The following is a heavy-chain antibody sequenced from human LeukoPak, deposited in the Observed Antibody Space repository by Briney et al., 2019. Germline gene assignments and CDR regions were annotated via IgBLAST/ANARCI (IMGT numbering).Heavy chain of an antibody. D-gene: IGHD2-2*01. CDR1: GGSISSYS. Sequence: SETLSLTCTVSGGSISSYSWSWIRQPAGKGLEWIGRLYTSGSTNYNPSVTSRVTMSLDTSKNQFSLKMKYVTAADTAVYYCARDLSYPLYYFGYWGQGTLVTVSS. CDR2: LYTSGST. CDR3: ARDLSYPLYYFGY. V-gene: IGHV4-4*07. J-gene: IGHJ4*02.